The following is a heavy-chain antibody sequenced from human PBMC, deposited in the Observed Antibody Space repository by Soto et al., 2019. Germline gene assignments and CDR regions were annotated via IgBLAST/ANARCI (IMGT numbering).Heavy chain of an antibody. J-gene: IGHJ4*02. CDR2: MNPNSGNT. Sequence: ASVKVSCKASGYTFSSYDINWVLQATGQGLEWMGWMNPNSGNTGYAQKFQGRVTMTRNTSISTAHMELSSLRSEDTAVYYCARVWGSGSYYNVFWGQGTLVTVSS. CDR1: GYTFSSYD. V-gene: IGHV1-8*01. D-gene: IGHD3-10*01. CDR3: ARVWGSGSYYNVF.